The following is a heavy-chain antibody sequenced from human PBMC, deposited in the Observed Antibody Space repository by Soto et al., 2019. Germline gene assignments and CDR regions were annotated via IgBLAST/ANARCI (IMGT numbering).Heavy chain of an antibody. CDR2: INHSGST. CDR3: ARGSRGYDFWSGYWIGDWFDP. V-gene: IGHV4-34*01. J-gene: IGHJ5*02. Sequence: ASETLSLTCAVYGGSFSGYYWSWIRQPPGKGLEWIGEINHSGSTNYNPSLKSRVTISVDTSKNQFSLKLSSVTAADTAVYYCARGSRGYDFWSGYWIGDWFDPWGQGTLVTVSS. CDR1: GGSFSGYY. D-gene: IGHD3-3*01.